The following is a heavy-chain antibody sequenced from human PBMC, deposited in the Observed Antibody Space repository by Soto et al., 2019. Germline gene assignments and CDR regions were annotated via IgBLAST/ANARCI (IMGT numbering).Heavy chain of an antibody. Sequence: LRRTLSLTCAASGGSISSSNWGSWVRRPPGKGLEWIGEIYHSGSTNYNPSLKSRVTISVDKSKNQFSLKLSSVTAADTAVYYCARDWAPGSGSDYYYYGMDVWGQGTTVTVSS. CDR2: IYHSGST. CDR3: ARDWAPGSGSDYYYYGMDV. D-gene: IGHD3-10*01. V-gene: IGHV4-4*03. CDR1: GGSISSSNW. J-gene: IGHJ6*02.